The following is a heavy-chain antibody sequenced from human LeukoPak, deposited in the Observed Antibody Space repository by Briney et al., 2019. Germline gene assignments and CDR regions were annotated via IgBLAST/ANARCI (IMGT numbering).Heavy chain of an antibody. CDR3: ARDGVAPGIYFDH. CDR2: ISYDGSNK. J-gene: IGHJ4*02. Sequence: GGSLRLSCAASGFTLSSYDMHWVRQAPGKGLEWVAVISYDGSNKYYADSVKGRFTISRDNAKNSLYLQMNSLRVEDTAVYYCARDGVAPGIYFDHWGQGALVTVSS. D-gene: IGHD6-13*01. CDR1: GFTLSSYD. V-gene: IGHV3-30*03.